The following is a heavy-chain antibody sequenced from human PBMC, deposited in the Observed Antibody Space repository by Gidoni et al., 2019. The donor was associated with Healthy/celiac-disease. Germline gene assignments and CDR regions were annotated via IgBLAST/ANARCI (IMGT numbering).Heavy chain of an antibody. CDR1: GFTFSSYA. D-gene: IGHD5-18*01. Sequence: QVQLVESGGGVVQPGRSLRLSCAASGFTFSSYAMHWVRQAPGKGLEWVAVISYDGSNKYYADYVKGRFTISRDNSKNTLYLQMNSLRAEDTAVYYCARDVNTAMAAFDYWGQGTLVTVSS. CDR3: ARDVNTAMAAFDY. J-gene: IGHJ4*02. CDR2: ISYDGSNK. V-gene: IGHV3-30-3*01.